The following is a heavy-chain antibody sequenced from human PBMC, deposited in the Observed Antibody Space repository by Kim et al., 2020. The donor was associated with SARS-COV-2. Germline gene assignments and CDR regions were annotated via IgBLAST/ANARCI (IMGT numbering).Heavy chain of an antibody. V-gene: IGHV3-23*01. CDR3: AKGVTNSGFEY. Sequence: GGSLRLSCVASGFTFSTSPMGWVRQAPGKGLEWVSRLCWDGKRTYYADSVKGRVTISSDNSKNTLYLDMNSLRAEDTAVYYCAKGVTNSGFEYCGQRSQGTVSS. CDR1: GFTFSTSP. D-gene: IGHD4-17*01. J-gene: IGHJ4*02. CDR2: LCWDGKRT.